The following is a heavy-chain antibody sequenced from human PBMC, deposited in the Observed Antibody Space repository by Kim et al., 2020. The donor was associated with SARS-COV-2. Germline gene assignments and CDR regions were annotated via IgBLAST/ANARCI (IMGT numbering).Heavy chain of an antibody. J-gene: IGHJ6*02. D-gene: IGHD4-4*01. CDR2: IYTSGST. Sequence: SETLSLTCTVSGGSISSGSYYWSWIRQPAGKGLEWIGRIYTSGSTNYNPSLKSRVTISVDTSKNQFSLKLSSVTAADTAVYYCAREYSNHYYYYYYGMDVWGQGTTVTVSS. V-gene: IGHV4-61*02. CDR1: GGSISSGSYY. CDR3: AREYSNHYYYYYYGMDV.